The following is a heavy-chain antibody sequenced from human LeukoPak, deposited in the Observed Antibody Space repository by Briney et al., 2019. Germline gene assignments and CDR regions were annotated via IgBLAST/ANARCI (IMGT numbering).Heavy chain of an antibody. CDR3: AREDYDSDDY. Sequence: PGGSLRLSCAASGFTFSNYEMNWVRQAPGKGLEWVSYISSSGSTIYYADSVKGRFTISRDNAKNSLYLQMNTLRAEDTAVYYCAREDYDSDDYWGQGTLVTVSS. J-gene: IGHJ4*02. V-gene: IGHV3-48*03. CDR1: GFTFSNYE. D-gene: IGHD3-22*01. CDR2: ISSSGSTI.